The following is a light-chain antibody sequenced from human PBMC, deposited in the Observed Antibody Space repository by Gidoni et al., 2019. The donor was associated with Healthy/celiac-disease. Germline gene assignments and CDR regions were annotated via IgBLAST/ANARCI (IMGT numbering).Light chain of an antibody. CDR1: QSVSSSY. CDR3: QQYGSSPT. Sequence: IVLTQSPGTLSLSPGERATLSCRASQSVSSSYLAWYRQKPGQAPRLLIYGASSRATGIPERFSGSGSGTDFTLTIRRLEPEDFAVYYCQQYGSSPTFGQGTKVEIK. CDR2: GAS. V-gene: IGKV3-20*01. J-gene: IGKJ1*01.